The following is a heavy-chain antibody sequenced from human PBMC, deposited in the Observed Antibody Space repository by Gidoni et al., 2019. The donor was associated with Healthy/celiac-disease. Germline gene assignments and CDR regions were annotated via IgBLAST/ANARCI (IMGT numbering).Heavy chain of an antibody. V-gene: IGHV5-10-1*03. CDR2: IDPSDSYT. Sequence: EVQLVQSGAEVKKPGESLRISGKGSGYSFTSYWISWVRQMPGKGLEWMGSIDPSDSYTNYSPSFQGHVTISADKSISTAYLKWSSLKASDTAMYYCARQVGGVSWYFDLWGRGTLVTVSS. CDR1: GYSFTSYW. J-gene: IGHJ2*01. CDR3: ARQVGGVSWYFDL. D-gene: IGHD3-16*01.